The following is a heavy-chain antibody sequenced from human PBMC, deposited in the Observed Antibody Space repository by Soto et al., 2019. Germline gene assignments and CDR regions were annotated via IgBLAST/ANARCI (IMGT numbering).Heavy chain of an antibody. CDR1: GYTFTSYG. Sequence: ASVKVSCKASGYTFTSYGISWVRQAPGQGLEWMGWISAYNGNTNYAQKLQGRVTMTTDTSTSTAYMELRSLRSDDTAVYYCARQGVVVPAANPYYYYYGMDVWGQGTKVTVSS. D-gene: IGHD2-2*01. V-gene: IGHV1-18*04. J-gene: IGHJ6*02. CDR3: ARQGVVVPAANPYYYYYGMDV. CDR2: ISAYNGNT.